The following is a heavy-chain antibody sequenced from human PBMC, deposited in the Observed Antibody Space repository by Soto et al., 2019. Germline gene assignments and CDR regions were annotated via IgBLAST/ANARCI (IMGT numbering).Heavy chain of an antibody. D-gene: IGHD6-19*01. CDR2: IYYSGST. CDR1: GGSISSSSYY. V-gene: IGHV4-39*01. CDR3: ASGSLSSGLGY. J-gene: IGHJ4*02. Sequence: SETLSLTCTVSGGSISSSSYYWGWIRQPPGKGLEWIGSIYYSGSTYYNPSLKSRVTISVDTSKNQFSLKLSSVTAADMAVYYCASGSLSSGLGYWGQGTLVTVSS.